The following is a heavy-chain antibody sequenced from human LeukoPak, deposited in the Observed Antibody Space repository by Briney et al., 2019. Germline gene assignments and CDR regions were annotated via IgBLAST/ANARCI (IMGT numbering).Heavy chain of an antibody. D-gene: IGHD3-10*01. J-gene: IGHJ3*01. CDR1: GFTFDDYG. Sequence: GGSLRLSCAASGFTFDDYGMSWVRQAPGKGLVWVSRIDSDGTTTRYADSVKGRFTISRDNAKNTVYLQMNSLTAEDTAVYYCARHIYGAGSPTGGAFDVWGQGTMVTVSS. V-gene: IGHV3-74*01. CDR3: ARHIYGAGSPTGGAFDV. CDR2: IDSDGTTT.